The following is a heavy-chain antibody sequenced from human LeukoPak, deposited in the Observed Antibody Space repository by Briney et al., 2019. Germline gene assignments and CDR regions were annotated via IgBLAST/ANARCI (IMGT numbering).Heavy chain of an antibody. CDR3: ARYGGTIDY. CDR1: GFTFDDYA. V-gene: IGHV3-43*02. D-gene: IGHD2-15*01. J-gene: IGHJ4*02. Sequence: GGSLRLSCAASGFTFDDYAMHWVRQAPGKGLEWVSLISGDGGSTYYADSVKGRFTISRDNAKNSLYLQMNSLRAEDTAVYYCARYGGTIDYWGQGTLVTVSS. CDR2: ISGDGGST.